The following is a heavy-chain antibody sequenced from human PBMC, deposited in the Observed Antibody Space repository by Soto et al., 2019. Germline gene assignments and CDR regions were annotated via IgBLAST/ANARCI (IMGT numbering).Heavy chain of an antibody. D-gene: IGHD3-3*01. V-gene: IGHV3-30*18. J-gene: IGHJ5*02. CDR3: AKAWYIDAAGYTFGP. CDR2: ISSHGNDK. CDR1: AFTFNNFA. Sequence: QVHLVESGGGVVQPGRSLKLSCAASAFTFNNFAMHWVRQAPGKGLEWVTVISSHGNDKYYADSVKGRFTISRDNSRNSVNQNTSSPKAENTAVYYCAKAWYIDAAGYTFGPWGRGTLVTFSS.